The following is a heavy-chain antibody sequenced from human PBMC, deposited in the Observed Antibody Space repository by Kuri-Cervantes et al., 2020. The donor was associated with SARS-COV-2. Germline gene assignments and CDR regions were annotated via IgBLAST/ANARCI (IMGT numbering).Heavy chain of an antibody. V-gene: IGHV3-15*01. Sequence: GEALKISCAASGFTFSNAWMSWVRQAPGKGLEWVGRIKSKTDGGTTDYAAPVKGRFTISRDDSKNTLYLQMNSLKTEDTAVYYCTHHLGYDYWGQGTQVTVSS. CDR3: THHLGYDY. CDR2: IKSKTDGGTT. CDR1: GFTFSNAW. J-gene: IGHJ4*02. D-gene: IGHD3-10*01.